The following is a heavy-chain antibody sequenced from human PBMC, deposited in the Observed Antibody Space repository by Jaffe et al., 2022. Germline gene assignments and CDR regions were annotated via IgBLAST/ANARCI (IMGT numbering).Heavy chain of an antibody. J-gene: IGHJ4*02. Sequence: QVQLQESGPGLVKPSQTLSLTCTVSGGSISSGSYYWSWIRQPAGKGLEWIGRIYTSGSTNYNPSLKSRVTISVDTSKNQFSLKLSSVTAADTAVYYCARDNYSSGWYGGNFDYWGQGTLVTVSS. V-gene: IGHV4-61*02. CDR1: GGSISSGSYY. D-gene: IGHD6-19*01. CDR2: IYTSGST. CDR3: ARDNYSSGWYGGNFDY.